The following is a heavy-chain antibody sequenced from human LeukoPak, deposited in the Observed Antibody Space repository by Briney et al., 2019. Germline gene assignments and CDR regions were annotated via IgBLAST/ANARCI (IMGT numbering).Heavy chain of an antibody. CDR1: GFTFSNYS. D-gene: IGHD3-10*01. J-gene: IGHJ4*02. CDR3: AREGLNRITMVRGVIRVLKEALDY. CDR2: ISSSSSYI. Sequence: GGSLRLSCAASGFTFSNYSMNWVRQAPGKGLEWVSSISSSSSYIYYADSVKGRFTISRDNAKNSLYLQMNSLRAEDTAVYYCAREGLNRITMVRGVIRVLKEALDYWGQGTLVTVSS. V-gene: IGHV3-21*01.